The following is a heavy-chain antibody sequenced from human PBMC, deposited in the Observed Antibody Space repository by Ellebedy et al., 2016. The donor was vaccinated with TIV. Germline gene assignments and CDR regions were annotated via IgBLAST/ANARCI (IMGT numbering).Heavy chain of an antibody. Sequence: PGGSLRLSCAASGFTFSSYAMSWVLQAPGKGLEWVSGISGFEQTTHYAESVEGRFAISRDNSKNTLYLQMNSLRVEDTAVYYCTKDSGFVAAAGTGFWGQGTLVTVSS. D-gene: IGHD6-13*01. CDR3: TKDSGFVAAAGTGF. CDR2: ISGFEQTT. CDR1: GFTFSSYA. V-gene: IGHV3-23*01. J-gene: IGHJ4*02.